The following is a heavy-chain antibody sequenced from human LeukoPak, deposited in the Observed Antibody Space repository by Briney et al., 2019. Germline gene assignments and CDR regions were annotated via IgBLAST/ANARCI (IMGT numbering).Heavy chain of an antibody. CDR1: GFTFSSYG. V-gene: IGHV3-30*18. D-gene: IGHD3-16*01. CDR3: AKDLGGFGDNWFDP. CDR2: ISYDGSNK. J-gene: IGHJ5*02. Sequence: GRSLRLSCAASGFTFSSYGMHWVRQAPGKGLEWVAVISYDGSNKYYADSVKGRFTISRDNSKNTLYLQMNSLRAEDTAAYYCAKDLGGFGDNWFDPWGQGTLVTVSS.